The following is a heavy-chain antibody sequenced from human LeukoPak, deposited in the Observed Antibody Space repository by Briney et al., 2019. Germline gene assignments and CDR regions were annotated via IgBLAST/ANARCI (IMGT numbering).Heavy chain of an antibody. CDR1: GFTFSDYA. D-gene: IGHD3-22*01. CDR3: ARQGSGYDSSSYRDY. J-gene: IGHJ4*02. Sequence: GGSLRLSCAASGFTFSDYAMSWVRQAPGKGLEWVSTIRGSVSTTYYADSVKGRFTISRDNSKNTLYLQMNTLRAEDTAIYYCARQGSGYDSSSYRDYWGQGTLVTVSS. V-gene: IGHV3-23*01. CDR2: IRGSVSTT.